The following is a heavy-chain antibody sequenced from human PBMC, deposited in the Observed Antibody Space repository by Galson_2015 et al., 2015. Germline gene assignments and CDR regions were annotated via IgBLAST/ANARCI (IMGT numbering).Heavy chain of an antibody. CDR2: IWYDGSNK. CDR3: ARKWLAYFDS. D-gene: IGHD6-19*01. J-gene: IGHJ4*02. V-gene: IGHV3-33*01. CDR1: GFTFRSYG. Sequence: SLRLSCAASGFTFRSYGMHWVRQAPGKGLEWVAVIWYDGSNKYYADSVKGRFTISRDNSKDTLFLQMNSLRAEDTAVYYCARKWLAYFDSWGQGTLVTVSS.